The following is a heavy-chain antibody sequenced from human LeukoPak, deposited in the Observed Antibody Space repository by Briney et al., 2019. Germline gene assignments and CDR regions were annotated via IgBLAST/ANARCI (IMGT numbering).Heavy chain of an antibody. D-gene: IGHD1-1*01. V-gene: IGHV3-33*06. CDR3: AKEYRNYYYMDV. J-gene: IGHJ6*03. CDR2: IWYDGSNK. CDR1: GFTFSTYG. Sequence: GGSLRLPCATSGFTFSTYGMHWVRQAPGKGLEWAAVIWYDGSNKYYADSVKGRFTISRDNSKNTLYLQMNSLRAEDTAVYYCAKEYRNYYYMDVWGKGTTVTVSS.